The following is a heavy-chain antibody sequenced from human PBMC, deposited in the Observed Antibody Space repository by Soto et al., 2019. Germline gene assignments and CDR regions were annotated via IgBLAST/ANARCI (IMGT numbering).Heavy chain of an antibody. Sequence: QVQLVQSGAEVKKPGASVKVSCKASGYIFSSYYIHWGRQAPGQGLEWMGIFNPSGGSTSYGQKFESRVTMTRDTTTSTVYMELSSLRSEDTAVYYCAREGVYDISTGLRTYYYGMDVWGQGTTVTVSS. J-gene: IGHJ6*02. CDR1: GYIFSSYY. CDR2: FNPSGGST. V-gene: IGHV1-46*01. CDR3: AREGVYDISTGLRTYYYGMDV. D-gene: IGHD3-9*01.